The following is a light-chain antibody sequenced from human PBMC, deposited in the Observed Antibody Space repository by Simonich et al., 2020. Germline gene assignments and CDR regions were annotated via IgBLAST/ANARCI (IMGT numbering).Light chain of an antibody. J-gene: IGKJ1*01. CDR3: QQYGSSRT. CDR1: QSVSSSY. V-gene: IGKV3D-20*01. Sequence: EIVLTQSPGTLSLSPGEKATLSCRASQSVSSSYLAWYQQKPGLAPRLLIYDASSRATGIPDRFSGSGSGTDFTLTSSRLEPEDFAVYYCQQYGSSRTFGQGTKVEIK. CDR2: DAS.